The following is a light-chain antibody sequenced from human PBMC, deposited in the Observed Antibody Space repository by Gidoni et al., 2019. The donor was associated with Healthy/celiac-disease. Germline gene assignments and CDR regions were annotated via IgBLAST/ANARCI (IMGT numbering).Light chain of an antibody. CDR2: GAS. CDR3: KQYGSSHRT. V-gene: IGKV3-20*01. J-gene: IGKJ1*01. Sequence: IVLTQSPCTLSLSPGERATLSCRASQRVSSNYLAWYQQKPGQAPRLLIYGASSRATGIPESFSGSGSGTDFTLTISRLEPEDFAVYSCKQYGSSHRTFGQGTKVEIK. CDR1: QRVSSNY.